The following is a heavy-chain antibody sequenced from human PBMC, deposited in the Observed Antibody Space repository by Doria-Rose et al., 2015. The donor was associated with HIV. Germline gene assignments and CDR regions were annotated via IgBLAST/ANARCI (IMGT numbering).Heavy chain of an antibody. J-gene: IGHJ4*02. CDR3: ARQTLTDCSGGSCYPLGFDY. V-gene: IGHV4-34*01. Sequence: RQPPGKGLEWIGEINHSGSTNYNPSLKSRVTMSVDTSKNQFSLKLSSVTAADTAVYYCARQTLTDCSGGSCYPLGFDYWGQGTLVTVSS. D-gene: IGHD2-15*01. CDR2: INHSGST.